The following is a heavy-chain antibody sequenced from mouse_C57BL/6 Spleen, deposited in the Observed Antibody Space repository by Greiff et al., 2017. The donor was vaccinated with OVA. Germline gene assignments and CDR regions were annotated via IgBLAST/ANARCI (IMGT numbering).Heavy chain of an antibody. CDR2: IWTGGGT. J-gene: IGHJ4*01. Sequence: VQLQQSGPGLVAPSQSLSITCTVSGFSLTSYAISWVRQPPGKGLEWLGVIWTGGGTNYNSALKSRLSISKDNSKSQVFLKMNSLQSDDTARYYCARREDYDDYYAMDYWGQGTSVTVSS. D-gene: IGHD2-4*01. CDR1: GFSLTSYA. CDR3: ARREDYDDYYAMDY. V-gene: IGHV2-9-1*01.